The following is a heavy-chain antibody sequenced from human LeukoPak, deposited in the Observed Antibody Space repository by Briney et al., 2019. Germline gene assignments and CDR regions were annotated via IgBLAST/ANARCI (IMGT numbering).Heavy chain of an antibody. CDR2: IYHSGST. V-gene: IGHV4-4*02. CDR3: GRGGDSGSYIDY. CDR1: GGSISSSNW. Sequence: KSSETLSLTCAVSGGSISSSNWWSWVRQPPGKGLEWIGEIYHSGSTNYNPSLKSRVTISVDKSKKQFSLKVSSVTAADTAVYYCGRGGDSGSYIDYWGQGALVTVSS. D-gene: IGHD1-26*01. J-gene: IGHJ4*02.